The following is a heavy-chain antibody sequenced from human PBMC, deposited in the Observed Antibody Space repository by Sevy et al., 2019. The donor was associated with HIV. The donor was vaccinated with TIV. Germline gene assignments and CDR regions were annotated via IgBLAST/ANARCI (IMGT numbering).Heavy chain of an antibody. Sequence: ASVKVSCKASGHTLTDLSMHWVRQAPGKGFEWIGRFDPEDGERIYAQKFQGRVTMTEDTSTDTAYMELSSLRSEDMAVYYCSATREYYSDSYGYFDYWGQGTLVTVSS. D-gene: IGHD3-22*01. CDR2: FDPEDGER. CDR1: GHTLTDLS. CDR3: SATREYYSDSYGYFDY. J-gene: IGHJ4*02. V-gene: IGHV1-24*01.